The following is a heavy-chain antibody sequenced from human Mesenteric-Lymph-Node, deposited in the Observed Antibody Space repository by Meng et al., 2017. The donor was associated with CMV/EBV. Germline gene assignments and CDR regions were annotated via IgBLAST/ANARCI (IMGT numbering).Heavy chain of an antibody. Sequence: ASAPVSSNASGSPFTGYYMHWVRQAPGQGLEWMGWIDPNTGGTNYAQKFQGRVTMTRDTSISTAYMDLSRLTSDDTAVYYCARVPTSYWGQGTLVTVSS. J-gene: IGHJ4*02. CDR1: GSPFTGYY. D-gene: IGHD2-2*01. CDR2: IDPNTGGT. CDR3: ARVPTSY. V-gene: IGHV1-2*02.